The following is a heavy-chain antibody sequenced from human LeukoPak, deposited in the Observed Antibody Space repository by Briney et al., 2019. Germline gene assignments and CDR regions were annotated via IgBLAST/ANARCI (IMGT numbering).Heavy chain of an antibody. D-gene: IGHD2-15*01. CDR1: GVSISSYH. CDR3: ARKDGDY. V-gene: IGHV4-59*01. CDR2: IYNSGST. Sequence: SETLSLTCTVSGVSISSYHWSWIRQPPVKGLEWIGYIYNSGSTNYNPSLKSRVTISVDTSKNQVSLKLSSVTAADTAVYYCARKDGDYWGQGILVTVSS. J-gene: IGHJ4*02.